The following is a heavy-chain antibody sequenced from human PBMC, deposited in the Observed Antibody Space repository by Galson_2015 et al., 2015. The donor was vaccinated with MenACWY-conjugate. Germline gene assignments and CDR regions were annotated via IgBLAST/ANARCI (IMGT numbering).Heavy chain of an antibody. Sequence: LVKPTQTLTLPCTFSGFSLSTYEMCIYWVRQPPGKALEWLARIDWRDNKYYTTSLKTRLTMSKDTSTNQVVLTMTNVDPVDTATYYCARMHIVLDATDAFDIWGQGTMVTVSS. CDR2: IDWRDNK. CDR1: GFSLSTYEMC. J-gene: IGHJ3*02. D-gene: IGHD3-22*01. CDR3: ARMHIVLDATDAFDI. V-gene: IGHV2-70*11.